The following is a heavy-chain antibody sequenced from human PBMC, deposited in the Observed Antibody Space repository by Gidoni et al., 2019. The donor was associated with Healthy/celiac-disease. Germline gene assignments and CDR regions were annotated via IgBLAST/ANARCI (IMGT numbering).Heavy chain of an antibody. CDR1: GFTFSSYA. V-gene: IGHV3-23*01. Sequence: EVQLLESGGGLVQPGGSLRLSCAAYGFTFSSYAMSWVRQAPGKVLEWVSAISGSGGSTYYADSVKGRFTISRDNSKNTLYLQMNSLRAEDTAVYYCAKELAVATVFDYWGQGTLVTVSS. CDR3: AKELAVATVFDY. J-gene: IGHJ4*02. CDR2: ISGSGGST. D-gene: IGHD6-19*01.